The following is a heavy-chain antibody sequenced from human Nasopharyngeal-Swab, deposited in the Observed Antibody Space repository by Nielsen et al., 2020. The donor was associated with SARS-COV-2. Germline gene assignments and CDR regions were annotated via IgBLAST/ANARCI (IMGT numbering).Heavy chain of an antibody. CDR1: GGSFSGYY. J-gene: IGHJ4*02. CDR2: SNHSGST. Sequence: SETLSLTCAVYGGSFSGYYWSWIRQPPGKGLAWIGESNHSGSTNYNPSLKSRVTISVDTSKNQFSLKLSSVTAADTAVYYCARVKYYFDYWGQGTLVTVSS. V-gene: IGHV4-34*01. CDR3: ARVKYYFDY.